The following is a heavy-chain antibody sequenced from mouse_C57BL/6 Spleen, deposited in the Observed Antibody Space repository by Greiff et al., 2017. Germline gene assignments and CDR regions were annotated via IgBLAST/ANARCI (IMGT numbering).Heavy chain of an antibody. CDR1: GYTFTSYW. D-gene: IGHD2-5*01. J-gene: IGHJ2*01. CDR2: IDPSDSYT. Sequence: VQLQQPGAELVRPGTSVKLSCKASGYTFTSYWMHWVKQRPGQGLEWIGVIDPSDSYTNYNQKFKGKATLTVDTSSSTAYMQLSSLTSEDSAVYYCARSGYSNYPYYWGQGTTLTVSS. CDR3: ARSGYSNYPYY. V-gene: IGHV1-59*01.